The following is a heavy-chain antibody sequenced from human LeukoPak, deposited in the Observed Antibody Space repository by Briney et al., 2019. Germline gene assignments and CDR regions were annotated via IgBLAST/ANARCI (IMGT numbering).Heavy chain of an antibody. CDR2: ISTSSSTI. CDR1: GFTFSSYS. V-gene: IGHV3-48*02. Sequence: PGGSLRLSCAASGFTFSSYSMIWVRQAPGKGLDWVSYISTSSSTIYYADSVKGRFTISRDNAKNSLYLQVNSLRDEDTAVYYCARGRTYGSGSYWAFDYWGQGTLVTVSS. CDR3: ARGRTYGSGSYWAFDY. D-gene: IGHD3-10*01. J-gene: IGHJ4*02.